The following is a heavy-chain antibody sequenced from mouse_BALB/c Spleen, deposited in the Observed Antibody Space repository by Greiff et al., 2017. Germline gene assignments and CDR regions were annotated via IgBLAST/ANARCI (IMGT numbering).Heavy chain of an antibody. CDR2: ISDGGSYT. V-gene: IGHV5-4*02. D-gene: IGHD1-1*02. CDR3: ARVHYDYYAMDY. CDR1: GFTFSDYY. J-gene: IGHJ4*01. Sequence: EVMLVESGGGLVKPGGSLKLSCAASGFTFSDYYMYWVRQTPEKRLEWVATISDGGSYTYYPDSVKGRFTISRDNAKNNLYLQMSSLTSEDTAMYYCARVHYDYYAMDYWGQGTSVTVSA.